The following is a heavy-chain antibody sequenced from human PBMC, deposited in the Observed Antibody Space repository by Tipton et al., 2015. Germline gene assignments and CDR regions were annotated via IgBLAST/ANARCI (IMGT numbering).Heavy chain of an antibody. CDR2: IFPDDGDT. D-gene: IGHD7-27*01. CDR3: ARLGNLDWGDY. Sequence: QLVQSGGEVKKPGESLNISCKASGYTFTHYWIAWVRQMPGEGLELMGLIFPDDGDTRYSPSFQGQVTISVDKSISTAYLQWSSLKATDTAMYYCARLGNLDWGDYWGQGTLVPVSS. CDR1: GYTFTHYW. V-gene: IGHV5-51*01. J-gene: IGHJ4*02.